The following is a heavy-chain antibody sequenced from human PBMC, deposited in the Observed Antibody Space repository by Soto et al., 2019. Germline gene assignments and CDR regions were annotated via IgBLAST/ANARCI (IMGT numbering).Heavy chain of an antibody. D-gene: IGHD3-3*01. V-gene: IGHV1-69*13. J-gene: IGHJ6*02. CDR2: IIPIFGTA. Sequence: GDAVNVSCKASGCTVSSYANSCVRQAPGQRLEWMGGIIPIFGTANYAQKFQGRVTITADESTSTAYMELSSLRSEDTAVYYCARVSYDFWSGYNPSYYYGMDVWGQGTTVTVSS. CDR3: ARVSYDFWSGYNPSYYYGMDV. CDR1: GCTVSSYA.